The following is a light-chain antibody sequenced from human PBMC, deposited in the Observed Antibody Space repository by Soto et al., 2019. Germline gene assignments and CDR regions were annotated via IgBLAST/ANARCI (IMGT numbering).Light chain of an antibody. V-gene: IGLV1-44*01. Sequence: QSVLTQPPSASGTPGQRVTISCSVSSSNIGSNTVNWYQQLPGTAPKLLIYSNNQRPSGVPDRFSGSKSGTSASLAISGLQSEDEADYYCAAWDDSLIYVFGTGTKLTVL. CDR1: SSNIGSNT. J-gene: IGLJ1*01. CDR3: AAWDDSLIYV. CDR2: SNN.